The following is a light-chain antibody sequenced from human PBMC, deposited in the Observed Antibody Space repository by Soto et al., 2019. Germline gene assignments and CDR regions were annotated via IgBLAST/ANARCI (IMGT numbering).Light chain of an antibody. J-gene: IGLJ3*02. CDR2: SNN. CDR1: ISNIGSNT. CDR3: AAWDDSLNGWV. Sequence: QSVLTQPPSASGTPGQRVTISCSGSISNIGSNTINWYQQLPGTAPKLLIYSNNQRPSGVPDRFSGSKSGTSASLAISGLQSEDEAKYYCAAWDDSLNGWVFGGGTKVTVL. V-gene: IGLV1-44*01.